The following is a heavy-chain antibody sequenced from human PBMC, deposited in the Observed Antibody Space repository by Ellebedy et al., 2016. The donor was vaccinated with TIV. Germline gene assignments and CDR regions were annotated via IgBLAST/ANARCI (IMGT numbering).Heavy chain of an antibody. V-gene: IGHV4-61*01. CDR2: IYYSGST. J-gene: IGHJ6*02. CDR3: ARDRVGMDV. CDR1: GGSVSSGSYY. Sequence: GSLRLSXTVSGGSVSSGSYYWSWIRQPPGKGLEWIGYIYYSGSTNYNPSLKSRVTISVDTSKNQFSLKLSSVTAADTAVYYCARDRVGMDVWGQGTTVTVSS. D-gene: IGHD3-10*01.